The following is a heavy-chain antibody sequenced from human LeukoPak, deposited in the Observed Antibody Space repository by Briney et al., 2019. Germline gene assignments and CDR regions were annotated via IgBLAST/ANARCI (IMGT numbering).Heavy chain of an antibody. J-gene: IGHJ6*02. CDR2: INHNGNVN. Sequence: PGGPLSLSLAPPGFPFGIYWLNGPPQAQGRGLEWVASINHNGNVNYYVDSVKGRFTISRDNAKNSLYLQMSNLRAEDTAVYFCARGGGLDVWGQGATVTVSS. CDR1: GFPFGIYW. V-gene: IGHV3-7*03. CDR3: ARGGGLDV. D-gene: IGHD3-16*01.